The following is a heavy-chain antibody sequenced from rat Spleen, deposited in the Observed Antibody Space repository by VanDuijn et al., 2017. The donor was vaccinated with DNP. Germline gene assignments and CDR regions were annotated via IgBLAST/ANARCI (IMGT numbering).Heavy chain of an antibody. D-gene: IGHD3-8*01. V-gene: IGHV3-1*01. CDR1: GYSITSNY. CDR2: ISYSGGI. J-gene: IGHJ2*01. Sequence: EVQLQESGSGLVKPSQSLSLTCSVTGYSITSNYWGWIRKFPGNKLEYIGHISYSGGISYNPSLTGRISITRDTSKNQFFLQLNSVTTEDTATYYSVRGHPPRGFDYWGQGVMVTVSS. CDR3: VRGHPPRGFDY.